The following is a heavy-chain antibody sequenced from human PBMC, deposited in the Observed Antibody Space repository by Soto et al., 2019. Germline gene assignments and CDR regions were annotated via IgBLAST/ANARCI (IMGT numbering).Heavy chain of an antibody. Sequence: QVQLVQSGTDVKKPGASVKVSCKASGYTFTRFGISWVRQSPGQGLDWMGWISTFNGATNYAQKFKDRITMTTDTPTSTAYMELRSLRSDDTAVYYCARLYSSGWPRSYSDYWGKGTLVTVSS. CDR3: ARLYSSGWPRSYSDY. J-gene: IGHJ4*02. V-gene: IGHV1-18*01. CDR2: ISTFNGAT. D-gene: IGHD6-19*01. CDR1: GYTFTRFG.